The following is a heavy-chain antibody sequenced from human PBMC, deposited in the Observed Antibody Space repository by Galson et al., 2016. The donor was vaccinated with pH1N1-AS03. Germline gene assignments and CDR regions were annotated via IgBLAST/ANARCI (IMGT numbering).Heavy chain of an antibody. CDR3: ARDVLPYSLGLDV. CDR1: GDSISTSNW. CDR2: VSHAGRA. J-gene: IGHJ6*02. Sequence: TLSLTCAVSGDSISTSNWWSWVRQPPGKGLEWIGEVSHAGRANYSPSLKSRVTISLDKSKNQFSLQLTSVTAADTAVYYCARDVLPYSLGLDVWGQGTTVTVSS. D-gene: IGHD5-18*01. V-gene: IGHV4-4*02.